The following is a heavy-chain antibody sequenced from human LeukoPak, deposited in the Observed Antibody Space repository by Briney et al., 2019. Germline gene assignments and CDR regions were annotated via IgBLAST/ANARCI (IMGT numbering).Heavy chain of an antibody. CDR2: IRYDGSNK. Sequence: GGSLRLSCAASGFTFSSYGMHWVRQAPGKGLEWVAFIRYDGSNKYYADSVKGRFTISRDNSKNTLYLQMNSLRAEDTAVYHCAKDKYSPVRSVSEAAYYFDFWGPGTLVTVSS. J-gene: IGHJ4*02. V-gene: IGHV3-30*02. CDR3: AKDKYSPVRSVSEAAYYFDF. D-gene: IGHD6-13*01. CDR1: GFTFSSYG.